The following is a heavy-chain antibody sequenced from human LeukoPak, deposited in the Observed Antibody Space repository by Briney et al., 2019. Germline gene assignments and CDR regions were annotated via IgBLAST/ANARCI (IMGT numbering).Heavy chain of an antibody. Sequence: ASVKVSCTASGYTFTSYGISWVRQAPGQGLEWMGIINPSGGSTSYAQKFQGRVTMTRDTSTSTVYMELSSLRSEDTAVYYCAKEGGFQLPFDSWGQGTLVTVSS. D-gene: IGHD2-2*01. CDR1: GYTFTSYG. V-gene: IGHV1-46*01. J-gene: IGHJ4*02. CDR3: AKEGGFQLPFDS. CDR2: INPSGGST.